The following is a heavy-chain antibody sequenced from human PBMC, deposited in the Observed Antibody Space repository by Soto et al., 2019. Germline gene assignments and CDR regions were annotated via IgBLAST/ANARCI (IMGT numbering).Heavy chain of an antibody. Sequence: QVQIVQSGPEVKRPGTSVRVSCKTSGFTFTNSAVQWVRQARGQRLEGIGWIIVASGRTNYAREVQERVTISRDTSTSTAYMELRGLRSEDTAVYYCVAELYSGGGCCSFYFWGQGTMVTVSS. CDR1: GFTFTNSA. D-gene: IGHD2-21*02. V-gene: IGHV1-58*01. CDR3: VAELYSGGGCCSFYF. J-gene: IGHJ3*01. CDR2: IIVASGRT.